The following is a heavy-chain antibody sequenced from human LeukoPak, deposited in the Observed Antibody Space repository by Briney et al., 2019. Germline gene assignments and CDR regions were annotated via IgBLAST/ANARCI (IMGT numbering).Heavy chain of an antibody. J-gene: IGHJ4*02. CDR1: GYTFTDYY. CDR3: ARFDQVSETAGGY. V-gene: IGHV1-2*02. D-gene: IGHD5/OR15-5a*01. Sequence: GASVKVSCKASGYTFTDYYMHWLRQAPGQGLEWMGWINPRSGGTNYAQKFQGRVTMTRDTSISAAYMDLSRLISDDTAVYYCARFDQVSETAGGYWGQGTLVTVSS. CDR2: INPRSGGT.